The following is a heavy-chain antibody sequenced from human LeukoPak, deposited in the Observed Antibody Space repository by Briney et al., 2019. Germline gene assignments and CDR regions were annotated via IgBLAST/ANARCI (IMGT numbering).Heavy chain of an antibody. CDR3: AKPYDISSYYFDY. J-gene: IGHJ4*02. CDR1: GFTFSSYA. V-gene: IGHV3-23*01. CDR2: ISGSGGST. D-gene: IGHD3-9*01. Sequence: GGSLRLSCAASGFTFSSYAMSWVRQAPGKGPEWVSAISGSGGSTYYADSVKGRFTISRDNSKNTLYLQMNGLRAEDTAVYYCAKPYDISSYYFDYWGQGTLVTVSS.